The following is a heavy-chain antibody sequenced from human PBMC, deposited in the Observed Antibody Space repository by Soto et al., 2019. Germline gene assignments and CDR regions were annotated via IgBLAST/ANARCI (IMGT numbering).Heavy chain of an antibody. CDR1: GYTFTSYG. D-gene: IGHD6-19*01. CDR2: ISAYNGNT. J-gene: IGHJ6*02. Sequence: GASVKVSCKASGYTFTSYGISWVRQAPGQGLEWMGWISAYNGNTNYAQKLQGRVTMTTDTSTSTAYMELRSLRSDDTAVYYCAREGIAVAGPIRYYYYGMDVWGQGTTVTVS. V-gene: IGHV1-18*01. CDR3: AREGIAVAGPIRYYYYGMDV.